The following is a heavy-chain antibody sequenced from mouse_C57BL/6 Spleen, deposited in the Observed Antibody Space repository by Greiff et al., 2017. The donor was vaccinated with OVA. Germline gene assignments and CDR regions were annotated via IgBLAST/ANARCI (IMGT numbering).Heavy chain of an antibody. D-gene: IGHD2-10*01. CDR3: ARGPYYGNYYAMDY. J-gene: IGHJ4*01. V-gene: IGHV5-16*01. CDR1: GFTFSDYY. Sequence: EVKLMESEGGLVQPGSSMKLSCTASGFTFSDYYMAWVRQVPEKGLEWVANINYDGSSTYYLDSLKSRFIISRDNAKNILYLQMSSLKSEDTATYYCARGPYYGNYYAMDYWGQGTSVTVSS. CDR2: INYDGSST.